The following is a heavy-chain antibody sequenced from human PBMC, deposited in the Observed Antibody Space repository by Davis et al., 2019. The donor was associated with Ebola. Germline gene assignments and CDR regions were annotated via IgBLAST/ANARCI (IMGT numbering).Heavy chain of an antibody. Sequence: GESLKISCGASGFTLTDYYISLVRQAPGKGLEWVANIKKDGSDRFYVDSVKGRFTITRDNARNSVYQQMTNLRVDDTAVYYCATASPFDFWGQGTMVIVSS. J-gene: IGHJ3*01. CDR1: GFTLTDYY. CDR2: IKKDGSDR. CDR3: ATASPFDF. V-gene: IGHV3-7*03.